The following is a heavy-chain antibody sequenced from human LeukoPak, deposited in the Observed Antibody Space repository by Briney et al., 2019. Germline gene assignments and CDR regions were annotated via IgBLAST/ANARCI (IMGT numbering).Heavy chain of an antibody. CDR3: ARDLRHRFVRVDY. CDR2: INPNSGGT. CDR1: GYTFTGYY. D-gene: IGHD6-6*01. Sequence: ASVKVSCKASGYTFTGYYMHWVRQAPGQGLEWMGWINPNSGGTNYAQKFQGRVTTTRDTSISTAYMELSRLRSDDTAVYYCARDLRHRFVRVDYWGQGTLVTVSS. V-gene: IGHV1-2*02. J-gene: IGHJ4*02.